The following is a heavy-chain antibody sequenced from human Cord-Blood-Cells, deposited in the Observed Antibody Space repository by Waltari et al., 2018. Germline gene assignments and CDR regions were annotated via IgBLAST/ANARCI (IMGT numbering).Heavy chain of an antibody. D-gene: IGHD1-26*01. CDR3: ARWGADDAFDI. CDR1: GFTFSSDS. Sequence: EVQLVESGGGLVKPGGSLRLSCAASGFTFSSDSMNWVRQAPGKGLEWVSSISSSSSYIYYADSVKGRFTISRDNAKNSLYLQMNSLRAEDTAVYYCARWGADDAFDIWGQGTMVTVSS. CDR2: ISSSSSYI. V-gene: IGHV3-21*01. J-gene: IGHJ3*02.